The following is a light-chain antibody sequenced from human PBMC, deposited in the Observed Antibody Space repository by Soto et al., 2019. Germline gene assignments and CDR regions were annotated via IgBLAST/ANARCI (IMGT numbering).Light chain of an antibody. J-gene: IGLJ1*01. CDR1: SSDVGGYND. CDR2: DVS. Sequence: QSALTQPRSVSGSPGQSVTISCTGTSSDVGGYNDVPWYQQHPGKAPKLMIYDVSKRPSGVPDRFSGSKSGNAASLTISGLQAEDEADYYCCSYAGRCAWVFGAGTKLTVL. V-gene: IGLV2-11*01. CDR3: CSYAGRCAWV.